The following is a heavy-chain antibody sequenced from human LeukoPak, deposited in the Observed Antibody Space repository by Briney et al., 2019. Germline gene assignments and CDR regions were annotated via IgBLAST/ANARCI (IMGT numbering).Heavy chain of an antibody. V-gene: IGHV1-69*05. CDR1: GGTFSSYA. CDR2: IIPIFGTA. J-gene: IGHJ3*02. Sequence: SVKVSCKASGGTFSSYAISWVRQAPGQGLEWMGGIIPIFGTANYAQKFQGRVTITTDESTSTAYMELSSLRSEDTAVYYCARDPTLPAARVRAFDIWGQGTMVTVSS. D-gene: IGHD2-2*01. CDR3: ARDPTLPAARVRAFDI.